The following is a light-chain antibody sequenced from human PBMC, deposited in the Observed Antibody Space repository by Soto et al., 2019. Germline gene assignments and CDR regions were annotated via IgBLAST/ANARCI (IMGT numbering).Light chain of an antibody. CDR1: NIGSKS. V-gene: IGLV3-21*04. CDR2: YDT. CDR3: QVWDLSSGHREV. J-gene: IGLJ2*01. Sequence: SYELTQPPSVAVAPGETARISCGGNNIGSKSLFWYQQKAGQAPLLVIYYDTNRPSGIPARFSGSNSGNTATLTISGVEVRDEADYYCQVWDLSSGHREVFGGGTKLTVL.